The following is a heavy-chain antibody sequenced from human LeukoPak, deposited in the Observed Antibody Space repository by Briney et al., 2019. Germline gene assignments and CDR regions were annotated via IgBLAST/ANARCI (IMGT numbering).Heavy chain of an antibody. V-gene: IGHV1-2*02. Sequence: GASVKVSCKASGYTFTGYYMHWVRQAPGQGLEWRGWINPNSGGTYYAQKFQGRVTMTRDTSISTAYMELSRLISDDTAVYYCARGRYCSGDSCYPFDYWGQGTLVTVSS. CDR2: INPNSGGT. CDR3: ARGRYCSGDSCYPFDY. D-gene: IGHD2-15*01. CDR1: GYTFTGYY. J-gene: IGHJ4*02.